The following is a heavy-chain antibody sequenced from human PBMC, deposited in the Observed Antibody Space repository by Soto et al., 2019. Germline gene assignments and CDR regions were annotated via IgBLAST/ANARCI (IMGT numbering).Heavy chain of an antibody. CDR1: GYTFTSYP. J-gene: IGHJ4*02. CDR3: ARDWTHYDSSGPGDY. Sequence: ASVKVSCKASGYTFTSYPIHWVRQAPGQGLEWMGWINAGNGDTKYSQKFQGRVTITRDTSANTAYMELSSLRSEDTAVFYCARDWTHYDSSGPGDYWGQGTLVTVSS. CDR2: INAGNGDT. D-gene: IGHD3-22*01. V-gene: IGHV1-3*01.